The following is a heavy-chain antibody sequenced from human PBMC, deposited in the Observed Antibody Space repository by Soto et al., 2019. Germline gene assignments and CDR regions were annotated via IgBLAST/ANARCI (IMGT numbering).Heavy chain of an antibody. Sequence: PSEPLSLTCTVSGDSFSSYYWSWIRQPPGKGLEWIGYIYYTGSIIYNPSLKSRVTMSADMPKKQFSLQLSSVTTADTAIYYCAITTTIENYLEYWGRGTLVIVTS. CDR2: IYYTGSI. V-gene: IGHV4-59*01. J-gene: IGHJ4*02. CDR1: GDSFSSYY. CDR3: AITTTIENYLEY. D-gene: IGHD2-21*02.